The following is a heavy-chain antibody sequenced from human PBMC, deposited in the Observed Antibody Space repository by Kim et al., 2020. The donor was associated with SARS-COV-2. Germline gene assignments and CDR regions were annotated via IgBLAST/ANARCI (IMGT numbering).Heavy chain of an antibody. CDR3: AKDSGWFDP. CDR1: GFTFSSYG. V-gene: IGHV3-30*18. J-gene: IGHJ5*02. CDR2: ISYDGSNK. Sequence: GGSLRLSCAASGFTFSSYGMHWVRQAPGKGLEWVAVISYDGSNKYYADSVKGRFTISRDNSKNTLYLQMNSLRAEDTAVYYCAKDSGWFDPWGQGTLVTVSS.